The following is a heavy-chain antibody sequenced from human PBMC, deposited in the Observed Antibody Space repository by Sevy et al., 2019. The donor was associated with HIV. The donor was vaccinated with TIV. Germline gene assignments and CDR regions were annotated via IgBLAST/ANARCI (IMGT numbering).Heavy chain of an antibody. CDR2: INYNGNI. CDR1: GGSITSLY. J-gene: IGHJ4*02. Sequence: SETLSLTCTVSGGSITSLYWNWIRQPPGKGLEWIANINYNGNINYNPSLKSRVTLSLDTSKNQFSLRLRYLTAADTAMYYCAGENAWGRGYSWGQGTLVTVSS. CDR3: AGENAWGRGYS. D-gene: IGHD1-26*01. V-gene: IGHV4-59*11.